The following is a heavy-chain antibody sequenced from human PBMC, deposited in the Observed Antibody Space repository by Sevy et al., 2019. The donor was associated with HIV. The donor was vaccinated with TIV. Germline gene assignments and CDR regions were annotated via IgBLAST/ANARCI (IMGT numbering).Heavy chain of an antibody. Sequence: ASVKVSCRASGYTFTDYYIHWVRQAPGQGLEWMGWINPNTGGTSYAQRFQGRVTMTRDTSITTAYMELTRLRSDDTAVYYCAREGAYYSASGSYVSQYYFDYWGQGTLVTVSS. J-gene: IGHJ4*02. CDR3: AREGAYYSASGSYVSQYYFDY. D-gene: IGHD3-10*01. V-gene: IGHV1-2*02. CDR2: INPNTGGT. CDR1: GYTFTDYY.